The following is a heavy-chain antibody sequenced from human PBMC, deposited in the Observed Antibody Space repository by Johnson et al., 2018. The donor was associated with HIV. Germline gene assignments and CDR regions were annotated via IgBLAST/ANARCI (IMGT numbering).Heavy chain of an antibody. J-gene: IGHJ3*02. CDR2: ISGSGGST. CDR3: ARGQTAYSGYDVPLDI. CDR1: GFTFSSYA. V-gene: IGHV3-23*04. D-gene: IGHD5-12*01. Sequence: VQLVESGGGLVQPGGSLRLSCAASGFTFSSYAMSWVRQAPGKGLEWVSAISGSGGSTYYADSAKGRFTISRDNANSSLYLQMNSLRVKDTAVYYCARGQTAYSGYDVPLDIWGQGTMVTVSS.